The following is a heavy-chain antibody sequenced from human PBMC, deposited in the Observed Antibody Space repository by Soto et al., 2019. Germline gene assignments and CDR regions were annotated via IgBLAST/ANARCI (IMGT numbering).Heavy chain of an antibody. CDR1: GYTFTSYG. V-gene: IGHV1-8*01. D-gene: IGHD3-22*01. J-gene: IGHJ6*02. CDR2: ISTYKGNT. Sequence: ASVKVSCKTSGYTFTSYGIAWVRQAPGQGLEWMGWISTYKGNTGYAQKFQGRVTMTRNTSISTAYMELSSLRSEDTAVYYCARGETMIVVSGGMDVWGQGTTVTVSS. CDR3: ARGETMIVVSGGMDV.